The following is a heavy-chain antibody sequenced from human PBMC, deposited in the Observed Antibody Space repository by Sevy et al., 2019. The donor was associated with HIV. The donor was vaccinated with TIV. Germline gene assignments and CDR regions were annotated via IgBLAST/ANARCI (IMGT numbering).Heavy chain of an antibody. V-gene: IGHV1-2*02. CDR3: ARDRVIFGGGGGLDV. Sequence: ASVKVSCKTSASTFTAYYMHWLRQAPGQGLEWMGWINPNSDGTKYAQRFQGRVSMTSDTSISTAYMELSRLTSDDTAVYHWARDRVIFGGGGGLDVWGQGTTVTVSS. D-gene: IGHD3-16*01. CDR1: ASTFTAYY. J-gene: IGHJ6*02. CDR2: INPNSDGT.